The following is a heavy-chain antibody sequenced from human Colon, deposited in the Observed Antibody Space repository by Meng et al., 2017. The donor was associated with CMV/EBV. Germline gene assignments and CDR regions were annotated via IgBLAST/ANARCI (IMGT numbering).Heavy chain of an antibody. D-gene: IGHD2-15*01. CDR2: IHYTGTT. Sequence: GSLRLSCNVSGGSVSATIYTWAWIRQPPGKRLEWIGSIHYTGTTYYNPSLKSRLTISVDTSKNQFSLRLSSVTAADTAVYYCAQDQFVKDYNYYGTDVWGQGTTVTVSS. CDR1: GGSVSATIYT. CDR3: AQDQFVKDYNYYGTDV. V-gene: IGHV4-39*07. J-gene: IGHJ6*02.